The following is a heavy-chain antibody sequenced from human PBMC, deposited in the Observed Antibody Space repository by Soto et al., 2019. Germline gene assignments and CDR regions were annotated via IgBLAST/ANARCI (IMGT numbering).Heavy chain of an antibody. D-gene: IGHD4-17*01. CDR2: IYSDDNT. CDR3: ARDWNGDKYFDL. J-gene: IGHJ4*02. Sequence: DVQLVKSGGGLIQPGGSLRLSCAASGITATNGHMSWVRQAPGKGLEWVSVIYSDDNTYYEDSVNGRFTISRDTSKNTVYLQMNSLRAEDTAVYYCARDWNGDKYFDLWDQGSLVTVSS. V-gene: IGHV3-53*01. CDR1: GITATNGH.